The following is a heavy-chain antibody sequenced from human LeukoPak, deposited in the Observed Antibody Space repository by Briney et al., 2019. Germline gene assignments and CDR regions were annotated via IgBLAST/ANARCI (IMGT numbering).Heavy chain of an antibody. CDR1: GFTFSSYW. J-gene: IGHJ4*02. Sequence: GGSLRLSCAASGFTFSSYWMHWVRQAPGKGLVSVSRINSDGSSIAYADSVQGRFTISRDNAKNTLYLQVSSLSVEDTAVYYCARETSTGKYPQNVPDYWGQGTLVTVSS. CDR2: INSDGSSI. V-gene: IGHV3-74*01. D-gene: IGHD2-8*02. CDR3: ARETSTGKYPQNVPDY.